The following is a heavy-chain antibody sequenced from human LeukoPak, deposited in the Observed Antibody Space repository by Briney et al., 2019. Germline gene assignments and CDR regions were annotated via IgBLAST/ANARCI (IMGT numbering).Heavy chain of an antibody. CDR1: GFTLNDYS. Sequence: PGGSLRLSCAASGFTLNDYSMNWVRQAPGKGLEWVSSISGSGSYIYYAESVKGRFTISRGNTENALYLQMNSLRAEDTAVYYCARDLLRYFVHPTQRGPFDYWGQGTLVTVSS. CDR2: ISGSGSYI. J-gene: IGHJ4*02. V-gene: IGHV3-21*01. CDR3: ARDLLRYFVHPTQRGPFDY. D-gene: IGHD3-9*01.